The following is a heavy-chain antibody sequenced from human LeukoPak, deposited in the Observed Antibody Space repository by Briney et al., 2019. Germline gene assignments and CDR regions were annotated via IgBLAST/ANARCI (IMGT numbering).Heavy chain of an antibody. D-gene: IGHD3-16*02. CDR1: GGSISSYY. Sequence: PSETLSLTCTVSGGSISSYYWSWLRQPPGKGLEGIGYIYYSGSTNYNPSLKSRVTISVDTSKNQFSLRLSSVTAADTAVYYCARGGSYRPDAFDIWGQGTMVTVSS. V-gene: IGHV4-59*01. CDR3: ARGGSYRPDAFDI. J-gene: IGHJ3*02. CDR2: IYYSGST.